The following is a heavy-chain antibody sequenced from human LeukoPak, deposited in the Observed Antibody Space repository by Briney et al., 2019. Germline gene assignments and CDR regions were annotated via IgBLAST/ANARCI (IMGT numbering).Heavy chain of an antibody. Sequence: GGSLRLSCAASGFTFSNYGIHWVRQAPGKGLEWVSVIYSGGTTYYADSVKGRFTISRDNSKNTLYLQMNSLRAEDTAVYYCAREFLDYWGQGTLVTVSS. CDR2: IYSGGTT. V-gene: IGHV3-66*01. J-gene: IGHJ4*02. CDR3: AREFLDY. CDR1: GFTFSNYG.